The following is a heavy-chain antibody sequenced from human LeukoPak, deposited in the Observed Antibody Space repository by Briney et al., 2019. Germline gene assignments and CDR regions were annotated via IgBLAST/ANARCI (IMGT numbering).Heavy chain of an antibody. J-gene: IGHJ3*02. D-gene: IGHD3-3*01. Sequence: GESLKISCKGSGYSFTSYWIGWVRQMPGKGLEWMGIIYPGDSDTRYSPSFQGQVTISADKSISTAYLQWSSLKASDTAMYYCARVTIFGVVIIQYDAFDIWGQGTMVTVSS. CDR3: ARVTIFGVVIIQYDAFDI. CDR1: GYSFTSYW. V-gene: IGHV5-51*01. CDR2: IYPGDSDT.